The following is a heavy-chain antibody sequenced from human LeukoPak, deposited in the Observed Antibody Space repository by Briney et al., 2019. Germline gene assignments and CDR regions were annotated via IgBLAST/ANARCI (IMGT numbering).Heavy chain of an antibody. D-gene: IGHD3-22*01. J-gene: IGHJ4*02. Sequence: TSETLTLTCTVSGGSISSYYWSWIRQPPGKGLEWIGFIFYSGTTNYNPSLKSRVTISVDTSKNQFSLKLSSVTAADTAVYYCARGGWNKFDYWGQGTLVTVSS. CDR2: IFYSGTT. CDR1: GGSISSYY. V-gene: IGHV4-59*01. CDR3: ARGGWNKFDY.